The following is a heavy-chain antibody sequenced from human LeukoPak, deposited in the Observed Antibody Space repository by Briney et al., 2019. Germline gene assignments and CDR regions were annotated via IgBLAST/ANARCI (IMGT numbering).Heavy chain of an antibody. CDR1: GFTFSSYS. Sequence: GGSLRLSCAASGFTFSSYSTNWVRQAPGKGLEWVSSISSSSSYIYYADSVKGRFTISRDNAKNSLYLQMNSLRAEDTAVYYCASYSNYGGPFDYWGQGTLVTVSS. V-gene: IGHV3-21*01. CDR2: ISSSSSYI. J-gene: IGHJ4*02. D-gene: IGHD4-11*01. CDR3: ASYSNYGGPFDY.